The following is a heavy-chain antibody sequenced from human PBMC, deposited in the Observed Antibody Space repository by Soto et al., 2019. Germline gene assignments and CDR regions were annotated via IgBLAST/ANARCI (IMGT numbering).Heavy chain of an antibody. D-gene: IGHD2-15*01. Sequence: SETLTLTCTVSGGSISSSSYYWGWIRQPPGKGLEWIGSIYYSGSTYYNPSLKSRVTISVVTSKNQFSLKLSSVTAADTAVYYCARLIVAYPDVWGKGTTVTVSS. CDR1: GGSISSSSYY. J-gene: IGHJ6*04. CDR3: ARLIVAYPDV. V-gene: IGHV4-39*01. CDR2: IYYSGST.